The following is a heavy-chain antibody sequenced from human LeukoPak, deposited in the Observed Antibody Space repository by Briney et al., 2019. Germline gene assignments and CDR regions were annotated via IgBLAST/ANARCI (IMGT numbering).Heavy chain of an antibody. D-gene: IGHD3-22*01. V-gene: IGHV4-34*01. Sequence: SETLSLTCAVYGGSFSGYYWSWIRQPPGKGLEWIGEINHSGSTNYNPSLKSRVTISVDTSKNQFSLRLSSVTAADTAVYYCARGPEIALTMIVVGYYFDYWGQGTLVTVSS. J-gene: IGHJ4*02. CDR1: GGSFSGYY. CDR2: INHSGST. CDR3: ARGPEIALTMIVVGYYFDY.